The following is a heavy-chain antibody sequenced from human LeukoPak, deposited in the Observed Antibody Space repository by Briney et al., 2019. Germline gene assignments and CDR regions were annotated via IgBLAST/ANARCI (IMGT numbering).Heavy chain of an antibody. V-gene: IGHV3-23*01. CDR2: ISGSGGST. CDR3: ARDAPGNTALDY. Sequence: GGSLSLSCAASGFTFSGYGMSWVRQAPGKGLEWVSAISGSGGSTYYADSVKGRFTISRDNAKNTLYLQMNSLRAEDTAVYYCARDAPGNTALDYWGQGTLVTVSS. CDR1: GFTFSGYG. D-gene: IGHD5-18*01. J-gene: IGHJ4*02.